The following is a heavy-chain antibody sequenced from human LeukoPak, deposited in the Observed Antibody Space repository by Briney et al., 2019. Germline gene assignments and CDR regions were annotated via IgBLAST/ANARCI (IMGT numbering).Heavy chain of an antibody. V-gene: IGHV4-34*01. D-gene: IGHD3-22*01. CDR3: AREGGYYDSSGYHDAFDI. J-gene: IGHJ3*02. CDR2: INHSGST. CDR1: GGSFSGYY. Sequence: PSETLSLTCAVYGGSFSGYYWSWIRQPPGKGLEWIGEINHSGSTNYNPPLKSRVTISVDTSKNQFSLKLSSVTAADTAVYYCAREGGYYDSSGYHDAFDIWGQGTMVTVSS.